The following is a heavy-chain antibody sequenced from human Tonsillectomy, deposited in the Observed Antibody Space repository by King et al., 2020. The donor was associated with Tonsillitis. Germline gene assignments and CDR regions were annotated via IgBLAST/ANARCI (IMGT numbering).Heavy chain of an antibody. CDR2: IRSKNYGGTP. CDR3: TTPSGGAYNGFDI. Sequence: VQLVESGGGLIQPGRSLRLSCTTSGFNFGAYAMSWFRRPPGKGLEWVGFIRSKNYGGTPEYAASVKGRFTISRDDSKSIAYLEMNSLKIEDTAFYYCTTPSGGAYNGFDIWGKGTMVTVSS. J-gene: IGHJ3*02. CDR1: GFNFGAYA. D-gene: IGHD3-10*01. V-gene: IGHV3-49*03.